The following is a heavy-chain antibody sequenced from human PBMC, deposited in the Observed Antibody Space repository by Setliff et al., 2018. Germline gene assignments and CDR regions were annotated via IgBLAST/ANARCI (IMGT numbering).Heavy chain of an antibody. CDR3: ARGDYYDSSAYSPDTFDI. D-gene: IGHD3-22*01. CDR1: GASISSYY. J-gene: IGHJ3*02. CDR2: INHSGSA. Sequence: LSLTCTVSGASISSYYWSWIRQPPWKGLEWIGEINHSGSAYYNPSLKSRVTISLDTSKNQFPLKLSSVTAADTAVYYCARGDYYDSSAYSPDTFDIWGQGTMVTVSS. V-gene: IGHV4-34*01.